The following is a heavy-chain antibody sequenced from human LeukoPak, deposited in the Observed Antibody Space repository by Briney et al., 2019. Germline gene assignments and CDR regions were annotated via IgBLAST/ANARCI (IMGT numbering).Heavy chain of an antibody. Sequence: GGSLTLSCASSGSSFSLTYIKWVRRAPGKGLEWVSILYSGSDTYYADSVKGRFTISRDSSKNMLFLHINSLRAEDPAVSYCARGGDHFQWSLDLWGRGTLVTVSS. J-gene: IGHJ2*01. CDR1: GSSFSLTY. D-gene: IGHD3-3*02. V-gene: IGHV3-53*01. CDR3: ARGGDHFQWSLDL. CDR2: LYSGSDT.